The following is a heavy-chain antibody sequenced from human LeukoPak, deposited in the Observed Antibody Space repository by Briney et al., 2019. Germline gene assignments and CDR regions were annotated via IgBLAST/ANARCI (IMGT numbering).Heavy chain of an antibody. CDR2: ISSNGGST. CDR3: ARAGGWYGGGINFDY. Sequence: PGGSLRLSCAASGFTFSSYAMHWVRQAPGKGLEYVSAISSNGGSTYYANSVKGRFTISRDNSKNTLYLQMGSLRAEDMAVYYCARAGGWYGGGINFDYWGQGTLVTVYS. D-gene: IGHD6-19*01. V-gene: IGHV3-64*01. CDR1: GFTFSSYA. J-gene: IGHJ4*02.